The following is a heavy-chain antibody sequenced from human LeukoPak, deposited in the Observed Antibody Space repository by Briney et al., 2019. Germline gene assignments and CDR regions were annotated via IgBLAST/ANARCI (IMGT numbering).Heavy chain of an antibody. J-gene: IGHJ3*02. CDR3: ARGGDGHRWGRRFDAFGI. V-gene: IGHV1-18*01. CDR1: GYTFTTYG. CDR2: ISGYNGNT. Sequence: ASVKVSCKTSGYTFTTYGISWVRQAPGQGLEWMGWISGYNGNTNYAQKLQGRVTMTTDTSTSTAHMELRSLRSDDTAVYYCARGGDGHRWGRRFDAFGIWGQGTMVTVSS. D-gene: IGHD7-27*01.